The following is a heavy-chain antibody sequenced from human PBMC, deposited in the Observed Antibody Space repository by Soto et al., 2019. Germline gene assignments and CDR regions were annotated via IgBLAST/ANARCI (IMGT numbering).Heavy chain of an antibody. J-gene: IGHJ5*02. Sequence: SGGSLRLSCAASGFTFSSYEMNWVRQAPGKGLEWVSYISSSGSTIYYADSVKGRFTISRDNAKNSLYLQMNSLRAEDTAVYYCARVPEYSSSSGWFDPWGQGTLVTSPQ. CDR1: GFTFSSYE. CDR2: ISSSGSTI. V-gene: IGHV3-48*03. CDR3: ARVPEYSSSSGWFDP. D-gene: IGHD6-6*01.